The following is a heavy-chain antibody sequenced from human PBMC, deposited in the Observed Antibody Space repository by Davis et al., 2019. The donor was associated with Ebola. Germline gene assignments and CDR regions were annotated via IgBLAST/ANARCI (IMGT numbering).Heavy chain of an antibody. Sequence: HTGGSLRLSCAASGFTFSDYYMSWIRQAPGKGLVWVSRIKIDGSTIYADSVKGRFTISRDNAKNTLYLQMNSLRVEDTAVYYCARDGIATFGKVKYYYGMDVWGKGTTVTVSS. CDR2: IKIDGST. CDR1: GFTFSDYY. D-gene: IGHD6-13*01. J-gene: IGHJ6*04. CDR3: ARDGIATFGKVKYYYGMDV. V-gene: IGHV3-74*01.